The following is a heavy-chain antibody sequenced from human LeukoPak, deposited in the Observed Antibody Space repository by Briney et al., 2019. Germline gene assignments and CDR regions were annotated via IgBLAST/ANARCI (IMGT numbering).Heavy chain of an antibody. V-gene: IGHV3-33*01. CDR1: GFTFSSYG. J-gene: IGHJ4*02. CDR2: IWFDESNK. D-gene: IGHD5-18*01. Sequence: GGSLRLSCAASGFTFSSYGMHWVRQAPGKGLEWAAVIWFDESNKYYADSVKGRFTISRDNSKNTLYLQMNSLRAKDTAVYYCARDKGYSYDYVDYWGQGTLVTVSS. CDR3: ARDKGYSYDYVDY.